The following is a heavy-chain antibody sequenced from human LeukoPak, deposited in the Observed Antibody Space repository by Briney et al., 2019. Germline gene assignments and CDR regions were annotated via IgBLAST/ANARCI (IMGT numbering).Heavy chain of an antibody. J-gene: IGHJ4*02. V-gene: IGHV3-23*01. CDR1: GFTFSSYA. CDR2: ISGSGGST. D-gene: IGHD3-22*01. CDR3: AKAGYYYDSSGYYYSDYFDY. Sequence: GGSLRLSCAASGFTFSSYAMSWARQAPGKGLEWVSAISGSGGSTYYADSVKGRFTISRDNSKNTLYLQMNSLRAEDTAVYYCAKAGYYYDSSGYYYSDYFDYWGQGTLVTVSS.